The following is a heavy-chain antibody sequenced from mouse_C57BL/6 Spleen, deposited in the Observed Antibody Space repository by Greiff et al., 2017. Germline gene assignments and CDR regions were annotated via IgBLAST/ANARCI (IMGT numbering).Heavy chain of an antibody. CDR3: ARGTGWYFDV. J-gene: IGHJ1*03. V-gene: IGHV3-6*01. Sequence: EVKLLESAPGLVKPSQSLSLTCPVTGYSITRGYHWNWIRQFPGNKLEWMGYISYDGSNNYYPSLKNLIAITRDTSKNQFLLKLNSVTTEDTAAYCCARGTGWYFDVWGTGTTVTVSS. CDR1: GYSITRGYH. CDR2: ISYDGSN. D-gene: IGHD3-3*01.